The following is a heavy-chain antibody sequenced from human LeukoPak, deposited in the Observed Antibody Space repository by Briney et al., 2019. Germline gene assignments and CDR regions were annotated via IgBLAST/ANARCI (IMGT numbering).Heavy chain of an antibody. Sequence: GESLKISCKGSGYSFTSYWIGWVRQMPGEGLEWMGIIYPGDSDTRYSPSLQGQVTISAGKSISTAYLQWSSLKASDTAMYYCARHGEYYYGSGAPYGMDVWGQGTTVTVSS. CDR2: IYPGDSDT. J-gene: IGHJ6*02. CDR1: GYSFTSYW. CDR3: ARHGEYYYGSGAPYGMDV. D-gene: IGHD3-10*01. V-gene: IGHV5-51*01.